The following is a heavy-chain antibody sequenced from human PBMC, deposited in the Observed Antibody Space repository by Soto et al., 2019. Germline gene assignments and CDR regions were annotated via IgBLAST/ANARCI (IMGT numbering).Heavy chain of an antibody. CDR1: GGSFSGYY. CDR3: ARDGGIAARPANWFDP. V-gene: IGHV4-34*01. CDR2: INHSGST. Sequence: QVQLQQWGAGLLKPSETLSLTCAVYGGSFSGYYWSWIRQPPGKGLEWIGEINHSGSTNYNPSLKSRVTISVDTSKNQFSLKLSSVTAADTAVYYCARDGGIAARPANWFDPWGQGTLVTVSS. D-gene: IGHD6-6*01. J-gene: IGHJ5*02.